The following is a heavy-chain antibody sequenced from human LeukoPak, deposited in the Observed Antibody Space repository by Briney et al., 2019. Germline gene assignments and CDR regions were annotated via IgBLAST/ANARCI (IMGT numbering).Heavy chain of an antibody. J-gene: IGHJ4*02. CDR1: GFAFRSYV. D-gene: IGHD6-19*01. V-gene: IGHV3-33*01. CDR2: IWSDGNNK. CDR3: ARGGLGDSSGFYY. Sequence: PGGSLRLSCVASGFAFRSYVVHWVRQAPGKGLEWVAMIWSDGNNKLYADSVKGRFGVSRDNSKNKLYLQMNSLRVEDTAKYYCARGGLGDSSGFYYWGQGTLVTVSS.